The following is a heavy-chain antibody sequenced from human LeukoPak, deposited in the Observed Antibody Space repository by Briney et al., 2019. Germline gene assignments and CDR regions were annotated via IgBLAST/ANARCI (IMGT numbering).Heavy chain of an antibody. V-gene: IGHV1-8*02. CDR3: ARGLLYSSSFRYFQH. D-gene: IGHD6-13*01. CDR1: GGTFSSYA. J-gene: IGHJ1*01. CDR2: MNPNSGNT. Sequence: ASVKVSCKASGGTFSSYAISWVRQAPGQGLEWMGWMNPNSGNTGYAQKFQGRVTMTRNTSISTAYMELSSLRSEDTAVYYCARGLLYSSSFRYFQHWGQGTLATVSS.